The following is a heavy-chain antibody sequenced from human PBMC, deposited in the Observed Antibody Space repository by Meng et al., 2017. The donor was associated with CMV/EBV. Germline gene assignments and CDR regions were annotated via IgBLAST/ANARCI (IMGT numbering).Heavy chain of an antibody. Sequence: SQTLSLTCAVYGGSFSGYYWSWIRQPPGKGLEWIGEINHSGSTNYNPSLKSRVTISVDTSKNQFSLKLSSVTAADTALYYCARAQSGSYAPTPFDYWGQGTLVTVSS. D-gene: IGHD1-26*01. CDR3: ARAQSGSYAPTPFDY. CDR2: INHSGST. J-gene: IGHJ4*02. CDR1: GGSFSGYY. V-gene: IGHV4-34*01.